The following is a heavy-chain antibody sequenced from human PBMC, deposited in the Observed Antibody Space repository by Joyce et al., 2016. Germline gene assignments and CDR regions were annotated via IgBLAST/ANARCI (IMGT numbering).Heavy chain of an antibody. J-gene: IGHJ4*02. CDR2: IIPLSGTS. D-gene: IGHD1-7*01. Sequence: QVQLVQSGAEVKKPGSSVKVSCKASGGSFNRYTINWVRQAPGQGLEWMGGIIPLSGTSNYAQNGQDRVTITADGLTSTVYMELFSLRSDDTAVYFCARGGGAPGTAARLDYWGQGTLVIVSS. CDR1: GGSFNRYT. CDR3: ARGGGAPGTAARLDY. V-gene: IGHV1-69*01.